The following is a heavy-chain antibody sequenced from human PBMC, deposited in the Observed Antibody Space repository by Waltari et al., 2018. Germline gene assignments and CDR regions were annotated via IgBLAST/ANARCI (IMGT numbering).Heavy chain of an antibody. V-gene: IGHV4-39*07. D-gene: IGHD3-16*02. CDR3: ARVISPPEHDYIWGSYRSRGGMDV. CDR1: GGSISSSSYY. CDR2: IYYSGST. Sequence: QLQLQESGPGLVKPSETLSLTCTVSGGSISSSSYYWGWIRQPPGKGLEWIGSIYYSGSTYYNPSLKSRVTISVDTSKNQFSLKLSSVTAADTAVYYCARVISPPEHDYIWGSYRSRGGMDVWGQGTTVTVSS. J-gene: IGHJ6*02.